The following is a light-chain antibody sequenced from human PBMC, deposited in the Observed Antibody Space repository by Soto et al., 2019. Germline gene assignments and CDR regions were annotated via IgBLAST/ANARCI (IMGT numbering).Light chain of an antibody. CDR3: QQYYNRPLI. CDR2: GAS. J-gene: IGKJ4*01. V-gene: IGKV3-15*01. CDR1: QSVSSN. Sequence: EIVMTQSPATLSVSPGERATLSCRASQSVSSNLTWYQHKPGQAPRLLIYGASTRATGIPARFSGSGSGTEFTLSISSLQSEDFAVYYCQQYYNRPLIFGGGTKVEIK.